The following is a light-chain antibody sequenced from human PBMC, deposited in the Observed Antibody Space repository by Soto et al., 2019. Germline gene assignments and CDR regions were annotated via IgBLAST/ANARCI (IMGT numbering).Light chain of an antibody. CDR3: SSYTSSSTRYF. Sequence: QSALTQPASVSGSPGQSITISCTGTSSDVGGYNYVSWYQQHPGKAPKLMIYEVSNRPAGVSNRFSGSKSGNTASLTISGLQAEDEADYYCSSYTSSSTRYFFGSGNKLTFL. CDR1: SSDVGGYNY. V-gene: IGLV2-14*01. J-gene: IGLJ1*01. CDR2: EVS.